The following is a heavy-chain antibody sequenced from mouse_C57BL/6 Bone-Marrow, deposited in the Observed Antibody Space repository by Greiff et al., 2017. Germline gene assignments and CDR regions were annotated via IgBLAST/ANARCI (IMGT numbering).Heavy chain of an antibody. CDR3: ARKGNDGYYGGFAY. CDR1: GYTFTSYW. V-gene: IGHV1-55*01. CDR2: IYPGSGST. Sequence: QPGAELVKPGASVKMSCKASGYTFTSYWITWVKQRPGQGLEWIGDIYPGSGSTNYNEKFKSKATLTVDTSSSTAYMQLSSLTSEDSAVYYCARKGNDGYYGGFAYWGQGTLVTVSA. D-gene: IGHD2-3*01. J-gene: IGHJ3*01.